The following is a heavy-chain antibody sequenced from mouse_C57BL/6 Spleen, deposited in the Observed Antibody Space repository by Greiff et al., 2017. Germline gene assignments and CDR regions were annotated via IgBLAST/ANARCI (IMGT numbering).Heavy chain of an antibody. Sequence: DVMLVESGEGLVKPGGSLKLSCAASGFTFSSYAMSWVRQTPEKRLEWVAYISSGGDYIYYADTVKGRFTISRDNARNTLYLQMSSLKSEDTAMYYCTRPLLRYYAMDYWGQGTSVTVSS. CDR1: GFTFSSYA. CDR3: TRPLLRYYAMDY. J-gene: IGHJ4*01. V-gene: IGHV5-9-1*02. D-gene: IGHD1-1*01. CDR2: ISSGGDYI.